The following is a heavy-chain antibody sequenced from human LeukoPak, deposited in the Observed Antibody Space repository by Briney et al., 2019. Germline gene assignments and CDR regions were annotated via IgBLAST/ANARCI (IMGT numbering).Heavy chain of an antibody. CDR2: ISGSGGST. CDR1: GFTFTSYA. CDR3: AKDGRCSGGSCYSSTDY. Sequence: GGSLRLSCAASGFTFTSYAMSWVRQAPGKGLEWVPTISGSGGSTYYADSVKGRFTISRDNSKNTLCLQMNSLRAEDTAVYYCAKDGRCSGGSCYSSTDYWGQGTLVTVSS. D-gene: IGHD2-15*01. J-gene: IGHJ4*02. V-gene: IGHV3-23*01.